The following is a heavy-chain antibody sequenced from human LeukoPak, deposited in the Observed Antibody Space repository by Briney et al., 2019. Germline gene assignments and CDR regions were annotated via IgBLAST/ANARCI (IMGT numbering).Heavy chain of an antibody. D-gene: IGHD3-10*01. CDR1: GFTFRNYL. J-gene: IGHJ4*02. Sequence: GGSLRLSCVASGFTFRNYLMNWVRQAPGKGLEWVSFISSTGGTIYYADSVKGRFTVSRDNDKNSLLLQMNSLRAEDTAVYYCARVTTSGSYKFDYWGQGTLVTVSS. V-gene: IGHV3-48*01. CDR2: ISSTGGTI. CDR3: ARVTTSGSYKFDY.